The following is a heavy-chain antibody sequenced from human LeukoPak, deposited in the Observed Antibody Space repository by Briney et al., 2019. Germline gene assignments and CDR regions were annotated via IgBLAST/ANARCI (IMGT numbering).Heavy chain of an antibody. CDR3: AREEWELRY. CDR1: GGSISSSSYY. J-gene: IGHJ4*02. Sequence: PSETLSLTCTVSGGSISSSSYYWGWIRQPPGKGLEWIGSIYYSGSTHYNPSLKSRVTISVDTSKNQFPLKLSSVTAADTAVYYCAREEWELRYWGQGTLVTVSP. V-gene: IGHV4-39*01. CDR2: IYYSGST. D-gene: IGHD1-26*01.